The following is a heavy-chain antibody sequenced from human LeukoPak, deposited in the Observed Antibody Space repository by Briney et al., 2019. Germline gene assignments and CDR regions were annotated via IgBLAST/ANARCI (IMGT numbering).Heavy chain of an antibody. CDR2: ISIDGDRT. V-gene: IGHV3-23*01. D-gene: IGHD6-25*01. J-gene: IGHJ6*03. CDR3: ARKGIGSSRYQNMDV. Sequence: GGSLRLSCAASGFTFSSYAMSWVRQAPGKGPEWVSTISIDGDRTYYADSVKGRFTVSRDTSKNTLYLQMNSLRAEDTAVYYCARKGIGSSRYQNMDVWGKGTTVTVSS. CDR1: GFTFSSYA.